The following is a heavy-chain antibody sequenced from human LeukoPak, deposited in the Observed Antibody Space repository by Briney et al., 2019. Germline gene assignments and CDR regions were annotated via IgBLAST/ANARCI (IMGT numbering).Heavy chain of an antibody. D-gene: IGHD3-10*01. Sequence: HAESLKISCKGSGYSFATYWIAWVRQMPGKGLEWMGIIYPGDSDTRYSPSFQGQVTISADKSISTAYLQWNSLEASDTAMYYCARTLYGSGVNRFDPWGQGTLVSVSS. J-gene: IGHJ5*02. CDR3: ARTLYGSGVNRFDP. CDR2: IYPGDSDT. V-gene: IGHV5-51*01. CDR1: GYSFATYW.